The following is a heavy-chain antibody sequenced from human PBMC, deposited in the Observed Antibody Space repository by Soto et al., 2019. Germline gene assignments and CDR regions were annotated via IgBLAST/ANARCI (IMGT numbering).Heavy chain of an antibody. CDR1: GGSISSSSYY. Sequence: SEALSLTCTVSGGSISSSSYYWGWIRQPPGKGLEWIGSIYYSGSTYYNPSLKSRVTISVDTSKNQFSLKLSSVTAADTAVYYCARPIRGFGLWFGRFDYWGQGTLVTVSP. D-gene: IGHD3-10*01. J-gene: IGHJ4*02. CDR2: IYYSGST. V-gene: IGHV4-39*01. CDR3: ARPIRGFGLWFGRFDY.